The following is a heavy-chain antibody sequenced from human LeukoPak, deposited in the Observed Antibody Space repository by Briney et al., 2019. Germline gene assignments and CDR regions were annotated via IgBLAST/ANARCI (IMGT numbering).Heavy chain of an antibody. J-gene: IGHJ6*04. D-gene: IGHD3/OR15-3a*01. V-gene: IGHV1-46*01. CDR3: ARDVDWPDV. CDR1: GYTFTSYY. Sequence: ASVKVSCKASGYTFTSYYMHWVRQAPGQGLEWMGIINPSGGSTSYAQKFQGRVTMTRVTMTRDMSTSTVYMELSSLRSEDTAVYYCARDVDWPDVWGKGTTVTVSS. CDR2: INPSGGST.